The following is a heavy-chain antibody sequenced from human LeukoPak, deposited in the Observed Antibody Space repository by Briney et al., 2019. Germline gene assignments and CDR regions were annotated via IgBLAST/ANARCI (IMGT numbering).Heavy chain of an antibody. J-gene: IGHJ3*02. Sequence: GGSLRLSCAASGFTFSGYWMHWVRQAPGKGLGWVSRIDGYGSTINYADSVKGRFTISRDNAKNMLYLQMNSLRAEDTAVYYCAEHPGNYESASIWGQGTMVTVSS. CDR2: IDGYGSTI. CDR1: GFTFSGYW. V-gene: IGHV3-74*01. CDR3: AEHPGNYESASI. D-gene: IGHD3-22*01.